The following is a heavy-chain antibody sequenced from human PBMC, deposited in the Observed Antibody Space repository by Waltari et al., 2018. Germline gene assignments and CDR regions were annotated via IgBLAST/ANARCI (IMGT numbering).Heavy chain of an antibody. V-gene: IGHV4-34*01. J-gene: IGHJ6*03. Sequence: QVQLQQWGAGLLKPSETLSLTCGCYGGPVSGNYWSWIRQSPGKGLEWIGEINHSGNTKYNPSLKSRVTMSVDTFKNYFSLNLTSVTAADTAVYYCANRDLNKSYYYMDVWGKGTTVIVSS. CDR3: ANRDLNKSYYYMDV. CDR2: INHSGNT. CDR1: GGPVSGNY.